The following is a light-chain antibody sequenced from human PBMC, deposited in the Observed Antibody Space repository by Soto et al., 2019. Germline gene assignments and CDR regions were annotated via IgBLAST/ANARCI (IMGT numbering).Light chain of an antibody. CDR3: PAWDDSLSGPKV. J-gene: IGLJ2*01. CDR2: RNN. CDR1: SSNIGSNY. Sequence: QSVLTQPPSASGTPGQRVTISCSGSSSNIGSNYVYWYQQLPGTAPKLLIYRNNQRPSGVPDRFSGSKSGTSASLAISGLRAEDEADYYCPAWDDSLSGPKVFVGGTKVTVL. V-gene: IGLV1-47*01.